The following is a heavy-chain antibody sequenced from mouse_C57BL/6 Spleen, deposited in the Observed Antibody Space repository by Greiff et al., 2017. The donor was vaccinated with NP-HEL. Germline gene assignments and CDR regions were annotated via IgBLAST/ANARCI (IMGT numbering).Heavy chain of an antibody. CDR1: GFSLTSYG. CDR3: ARHPRNLYAMDY. D-gene: IGHD2-1*01. Sequence: VQLQQSGPGLVAPSQSLSITCTVSGFSLTSYGVHWVRQPPGKGLEWLVVIWSDGSTTYNSALKSRLSISKDNSKSQVFLKMNSLQTDDTAMYYCARHPRNLYAMDYWGQGTSVTVSS. V-gene: IGHV2-6-1*01. J-gene: IGHJ4*01. CDR2: IWSDGST.